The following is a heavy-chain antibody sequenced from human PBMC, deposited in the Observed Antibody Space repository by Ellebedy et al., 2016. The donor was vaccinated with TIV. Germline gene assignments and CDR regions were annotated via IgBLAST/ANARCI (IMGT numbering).Heavy chain of an antibody. V-gene: IGHV4-59*01. Sequence: MPGGSLRLSCTVSGGSISSFYWSWVRQPPGKGLEWIGYISYNEHTDYNPSLKSRVSISLDTSRNQFSLKMSSVTAADTAVYYCAASESADSDYWGPGTLVTVSS. D-gene: IGHD2-2*01. CDR1: GGSISSFY. CDR2: ISYNEHT. CDR3: AASESADSDY. J-gene: IGHJ4*02.